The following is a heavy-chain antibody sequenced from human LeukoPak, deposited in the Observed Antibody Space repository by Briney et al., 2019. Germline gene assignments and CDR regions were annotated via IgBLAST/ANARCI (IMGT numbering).Heavy chain of an antibody. J-gene: IGHJ4*02. V-gene: IGHV3-21*01. CDR3: ARDKGGIAAAGRDY. CDR1: GFTFSSYS. CDR2: ISSSSSYI. Sequence: GGSLRLSCAASGFTFSSYSMNWVRQAPGKGLEWVSSISSSSSYIYYADSVKGRFTISRDNAKNSLYLQMNNLRAEDTAVYYCARDKGGIAAAGRDYWGQGTLVTVSS. D-gene: IGHD6-13*01.